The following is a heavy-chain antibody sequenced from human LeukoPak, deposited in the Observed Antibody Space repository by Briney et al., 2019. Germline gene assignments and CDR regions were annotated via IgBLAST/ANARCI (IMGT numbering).Heavy chain of an antibody. J-gene: IGHJ4*02. CDR1: GFTFSKDW. Sequence: GGSLRLSCAASGFTFSKDWMSWVRQAPGKGLEWVGRIKSQADGATTDYAAPVQGRFTITRDDSKSTLYLQMNSLKTEDTAVYFCTTDPYYYVSDYWGQGTLVTVSS. V-gene: IGHV3-15*01. D-gene: IGHD3-10*02. CDR2: IKSQADGATT. CDR3: TTDPYYYVSDY.